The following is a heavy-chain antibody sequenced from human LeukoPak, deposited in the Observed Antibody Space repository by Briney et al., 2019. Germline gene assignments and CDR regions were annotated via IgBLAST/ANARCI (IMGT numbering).Heavy chain of an antibody. V-gene: IGHV4-38-2*02. Sequence: SETLSLTCTVSGDSISSGYYWGWIRQPPGKGLEWIGSINHSGSTYYNPSLKSRVTISVDTSKNQFSLKVSSVTAADTAVYYCARDGISGTTVFDIWGQGTMVTVSS. CDR3: ARDGISGTTVFDI. D-gene: IGHD1-20*01. CDR1: GDSISSGYY. J-gene: IGHJ3*02. CDR2: INHSGST.